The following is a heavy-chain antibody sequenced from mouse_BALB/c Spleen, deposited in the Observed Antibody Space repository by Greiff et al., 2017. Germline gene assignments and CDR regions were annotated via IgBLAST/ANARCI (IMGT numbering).Heavy chain of an antibody. Sequence: QVHVKQSGAELAKPGASVKLSCKASGYTFTSYYMYWVKQRPGQGLEWIGEINPSNGGTNFNEKFKSKATLTVDKSSSTAYMQLSSLTSEDSAVYYCTRSAYWGQGTLVTVSA. CDR2: INPSNGGT. V-gene: IGHV1S81*02. CDR1: GYTFTSYY. J-gene: IGHJ3*01. CDR3: TRSAY.